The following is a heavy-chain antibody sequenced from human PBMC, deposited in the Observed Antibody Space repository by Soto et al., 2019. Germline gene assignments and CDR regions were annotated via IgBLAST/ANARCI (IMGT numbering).Heavy chain of an antibody. Sequence: ASVKVSCKASGYTFTSYDINWVRQATGQGLEWMGWMNPNSGNTGYAQKFQGRVTMTRNTSISTAYMELSSLRSEDTAVYYCARGGGHYYYYYYYMDVWGKGTTVTVSS. J-gene: IGHJ6*03. CDR1: GYTFTSYD. V-gene: IGHV1-8*01. D-gene: IGHD3-16*01. CDR3: ARGGGHYYYYYYYMDV. CDR2: MNPNSGNT.